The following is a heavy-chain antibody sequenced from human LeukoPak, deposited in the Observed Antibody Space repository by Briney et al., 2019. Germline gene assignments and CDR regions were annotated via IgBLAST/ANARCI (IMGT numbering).Heavy chain of an antibody. Sequence: ASVKVSCKASGYTFNNYDINWVRQAPGQGLEWMGWMNPNSGNTGYAQKFQGRVTLTRETFISTAYMELSSLRSEDTAVYYCVRAMDPLDTFNYQYAMDVWGQGTMVTVSS. V-gene: IGHV1-8*01. CDR1: GYTFNNYD. CDR2: MNPNSGNT. CDR3: VRAMDPLDTFNYQYAMDV. J-gene: IGHJ6*02. D-gene: IGHD5-24*01.